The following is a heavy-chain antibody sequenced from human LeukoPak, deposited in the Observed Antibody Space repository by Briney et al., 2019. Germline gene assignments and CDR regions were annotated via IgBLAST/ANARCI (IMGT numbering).Heavy chain of an antibody. CDR2: INSDGSST. V-gene: IGHV3-74*01. D-gene: IGHD1-26*01. Sequence: TGGSLRLSCAACGFTFTTHWMHCVRQAPGKGLVWVSRINSDGSSTSYADSVKGRFTISRDNAKNTLYLRMNSLRAEVTAVYYCARHQPEWERPHDYWGQGTLVTVSS. CDR3: ARHQPEWERPHDY. CDR1: GFTFTTHW. J-gene: IGHJ4*02.